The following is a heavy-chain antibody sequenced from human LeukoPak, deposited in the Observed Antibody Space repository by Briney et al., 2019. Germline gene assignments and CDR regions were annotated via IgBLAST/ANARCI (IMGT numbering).Heavy chain of an antibody. CDR2: FDPEYGET. D-gene: IGHD3-10*02. V-gene: IGHV1-24*01. Sequence: GASVKVSCKVSGYTLTELSMHWVRQAPGKGLEWMGGFDPEYGETIYAQKFQGRVTMTEDTSTDTAYMELSSLRSEDTAVYYCATTPRMFWDPNPKTILDYWGQGTLVTVSS. CDR3: ATTPRMFWDPNPKTILDY. J-gene: IGHJ4*02. CDR1: GYTLTELS.